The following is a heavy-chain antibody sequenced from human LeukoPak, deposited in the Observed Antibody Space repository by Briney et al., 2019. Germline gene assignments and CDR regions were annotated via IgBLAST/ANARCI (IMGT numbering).Heavy chain of an antibody. CDR1: GFSFRDYE. CDR2: IYSGGYT. CDR3: AKTGNPPTGDY. J-gene: IGHJ4*02. Sequence: PGGSLRLSCAASGFSFRDYELTWVRQAPGKGLEWVSVIYSGGYTYYADSVKGRFTISRDNSNNTLYLQMNSLRDEDTAIYYCAKTGNPPTGDYWGQGTLVTVSS. V-gene: IGHV3-53*01. D-gene: IGHD1-1*01.